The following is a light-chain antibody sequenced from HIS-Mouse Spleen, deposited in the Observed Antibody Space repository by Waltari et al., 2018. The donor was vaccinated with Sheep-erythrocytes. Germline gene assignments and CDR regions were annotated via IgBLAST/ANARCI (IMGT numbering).Light chain of an antibody. CDR2: QDT. V-gene: IGLV3-1*01. CDR3: QAWDSSIVV. J-gene: IGLJ2*01. Sequence: SSELTQPPSVSVSPGQTASIPCSGDKLGDKYACWYQQRPGQSPVLAIYQDTKRPSGIPERFSGSNSGNTATLTISGTQAMDEADYYCQAWDSSIVVFGGGTKLTVL. CDR1: KLGDKY.